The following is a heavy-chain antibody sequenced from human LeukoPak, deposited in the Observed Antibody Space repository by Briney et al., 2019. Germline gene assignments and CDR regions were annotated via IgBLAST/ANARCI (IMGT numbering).Heavy chain of an antibody. CDR3: ARQRGGSYYGDTYYFDY. Sequence: SETLSLTCTVSGGSISSYYWSWIRQPPGKGLEWIGYIYYSGNTKYNPSLESRVTISLDTPKNQFSLKLSSVTAADTAMYCCARQRGGSYYGDTYYFDYWGQGTLVTVSS. CDR2: IYYSGNT. J-gene: IGHJ4*02. D-gene: IGHD1-26*01. V-gene: IGHV4-59*08. CDR1: GGSISSYY.